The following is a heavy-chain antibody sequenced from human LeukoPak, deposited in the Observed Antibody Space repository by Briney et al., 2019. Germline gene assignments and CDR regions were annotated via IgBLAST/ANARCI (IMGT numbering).Heavy chain of an antibody. D-gene: IGHD5-24*01. Sequence: ASVKVSCKASGGTFSSYAISWVRQAPDQGLKWMGGIIPIFGTANYAQKFQGRVTITTDESTSTAYMELSSLRSEDTAVYYCARVCRDGYLMDYWGQGTLVTVSS. V-gene: IGHV1-69*05. CDR3: ARVCRDGYLMDY. J-gene: IGHJ4*02. CDR2: IIPIFGTA. CDR1: GGTFSSYA.